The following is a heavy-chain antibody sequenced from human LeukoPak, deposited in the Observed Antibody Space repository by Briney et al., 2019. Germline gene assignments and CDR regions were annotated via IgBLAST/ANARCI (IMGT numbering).Heavy chain of an antibody. Sequence: SETLSLTCTVSGGPISSYYWSWIRQPAGKGLEWIGRIYTSGSTNYNPSLKSRVTMSVDTSKNQFSLKLSSVTAADTAVYYCARVGAVPAARRAFDIWGQGTMVTVSS. CDR1: GGPISSYY. V-gene: IGHV4-4*07. J-gene: IGHJ3*02. CDR2: IYTSGST. CDR3: ARVGAVPAARRAFDI. D-gene: IGHD2-2*01.